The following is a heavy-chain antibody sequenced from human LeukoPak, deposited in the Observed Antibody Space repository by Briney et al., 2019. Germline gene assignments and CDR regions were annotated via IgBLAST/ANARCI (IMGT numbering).Heavy chain of an antibody. J-gene: IGHJ4*02. CDR2: ISTSGSPI. Sequence: PGGSLRLSCAASGFTFSDYEMNWVRQAPGKGLEWVSYISTSGSPIYYADSVKGRFTISRDNAKNSLYLQMNSLSAEDTAVYYCARPYNYDTSGYYPGTFDYWGRGTLVTVSS. CDR1: GFTFSDYE. CDR3: ARPYNYDTSGYYPGTFDY. D-gene: IGHD3-22*01. V-gene: IGHV3-48*03.